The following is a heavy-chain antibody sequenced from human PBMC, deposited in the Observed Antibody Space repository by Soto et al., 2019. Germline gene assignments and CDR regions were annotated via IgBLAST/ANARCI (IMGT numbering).Heavy chain of an antibody. V-gene: IGHV3-7*04. D-gene: IGHD1-26*01. CDR2: IWPDGREN. CDR3: SRDRGAGATDY. Sequence: DVQLVESGGDLVQAGGSLRLSCAASGFTFSTCWMQGGRQAPGKGLECVANIWPDGRENAYVDSVTGRFTISRDNAKKSLYLKMNSLRAEDTAVYYCSRDRGAGATDYWGHGTLVIVSS. J-gene: IGHJ4*01. CDR1: GFTFSTCW.